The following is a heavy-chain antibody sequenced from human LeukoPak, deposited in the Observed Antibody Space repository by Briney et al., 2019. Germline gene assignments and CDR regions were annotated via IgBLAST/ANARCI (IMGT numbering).Heavy chain of an antibody. V-gene: IGHV3-23*01. CDR1: GFTFCTYD. Sequence: GGTLRLSSAASGFTFCTYDMTRVRQTPGKGLKWWSLINLSGGTTYYGDSEKGRFTISIDNSKNTLYLQMNSLRAEDTAEDTCAKRGGTESFYYYYYMDVWGKGTTVTVSS. J-gene: IGHJ6*03. CDR3: AKRGGTESFYYYYYMDV. D-gene: IGHD2-15*01. CDR2: INLSGGTT.